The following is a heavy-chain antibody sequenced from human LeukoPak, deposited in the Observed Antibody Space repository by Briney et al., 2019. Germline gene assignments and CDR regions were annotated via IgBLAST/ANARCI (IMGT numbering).Heavy chain of an antibody. CDR1: GDSINSSPYY. CDR3: ARETSSGYYTTHVDY. Sequence: SETLSLTCSVSGDSINSSPYYWVWIRQPPGKGLEWIGNIYYSGSTNYNPSLKSRVTISVDTSKNQFSLKLSSVTAADTAVYYCARETSSGYYTTHVDYWGQGTLVAVSS. V-gene: IGHV4-39*07. J-gene: IGHJ4*02. CDR2: IYYSGST. D-gene: IGHD3-22*01.